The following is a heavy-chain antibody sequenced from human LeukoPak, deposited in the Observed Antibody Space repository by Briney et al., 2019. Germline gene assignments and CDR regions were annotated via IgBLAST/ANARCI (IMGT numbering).Heavy chain of an antibody. D-gene: IGHD3-10*01. V-gene: IGHV3-9*01. CDR2: ISWNSGHK. CDR1: GFTFSSYE. Sequence: PGGSLRLSCAASGFTFSSYEMNWVRHAPGKGLEWVSGISWNSGHKGYADSVKGRFTISRDNAKNSLYLRMNSLRAEDTALYYCAKDRRPTVSGGYFDLWGRGTLVIVSS. J-gene: IGHJ2*01. CDR3: AKDRRPTVSGGYFDL.